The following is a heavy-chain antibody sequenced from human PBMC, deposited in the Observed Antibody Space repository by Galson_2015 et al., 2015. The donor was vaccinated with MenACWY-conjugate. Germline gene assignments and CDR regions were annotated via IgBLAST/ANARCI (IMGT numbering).Heavy chain of an antibody. V-gene: IGHV3-23*01. CDR3: AKDQNGYVFDY. Sequence: SLRLSCAASGFTLSNYAMSWVRQAPGKGLEWVSGISSSGALTYYAESAKGRFTISRDNSKNTLYLQMNSLRAEDTAVYYCAKDQNGYVFDYWGQGTLVTVSS. J-gene: IGHJ4*02. D-gene: IGHD3-16*01. CDR1: GFTLSNYA. CDR2: ISSSGALT.